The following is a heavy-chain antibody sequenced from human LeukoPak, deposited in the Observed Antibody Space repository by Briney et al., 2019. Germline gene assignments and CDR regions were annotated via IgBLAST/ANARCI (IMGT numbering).Heavy chain of an antibody. CDR1: GFTFSSYA. J-gene: IGHJ6*04. V-gene: IGHV3-30-3*01. CDR3: AKEGSSSWYFPTSDSTLDV. Sequence: PGRSLRLSCAASGFTFSSYAMHWVRQAPGKGLEWVAVISYDGSNKYYADSVKGRFTISRDNSKNSLYLQMNSLRTEDTALYYCAKEGSSSWYFPTSDSTLDVWGKGTTVTVSS. CDR2: ISYDGSNK. D-gene: IGHD6-13*01.